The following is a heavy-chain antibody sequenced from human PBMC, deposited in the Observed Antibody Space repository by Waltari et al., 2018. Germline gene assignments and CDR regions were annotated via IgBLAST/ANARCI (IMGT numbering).Heavy chain of an antibody. CDR3: ARDRATTYYYYGMDV. CDR1: GYSISSGYY. Sequence: QLQLQESGPGLVKPSETLSLTCAVSGYSISSGYYWGWIRQPPGTGLEWIGSIYHSGSTYYNPSLKSRVTISVDTSKNQFSLKLSSVTASDTAVYYCARDRATTYYYYGMDVWGQGTTVTVSS. CDR2: IYHSGST. V-gene: IGHV4-38-2*02. J-gene: IGHJ6*02.